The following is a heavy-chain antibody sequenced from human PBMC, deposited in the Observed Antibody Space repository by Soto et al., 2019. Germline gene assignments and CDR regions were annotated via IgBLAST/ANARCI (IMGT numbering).Heavy chain of an antibody. D-gene: IGHD3-3*01. Sequence: SETLSLTCTVSGGSISSGDYYWSWIRQPPGKGLEWIGYIYYSGSTYYNPSLKSRVTISVDTSKNQFSLKLSSVTAADTAVYYCARDQGGITIFGVVTAYSYYGMDVWGQGTTVTVSS. CDR1: GGSISSGDYY. V-gene: IGHV4-30-4*01. CDR2: IYYSGST. CDR3: ARDQGGITIFGVVTAYSYYGMDV. J-gene: IGHJ6*02.